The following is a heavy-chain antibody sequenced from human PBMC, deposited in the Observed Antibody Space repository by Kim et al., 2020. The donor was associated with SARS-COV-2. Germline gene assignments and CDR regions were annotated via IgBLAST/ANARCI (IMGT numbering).Heavy chain of an antibody. Sequence: GGSLRLSCAASGFTFSSYAMHWVRQAPGKGLEWVAVISYDGSNKYYVDSVKGRFTISRDNSKNTLYLQMNSLRAEDTAVYYCARDLSQDYDFWSGYYINPGYYYYYGMDVWGQGTTVTVSS. D-gene: IGHD3-3*01. CDR2: ISYDGSNK. J-gene: IGHJ6*02. CDR1: GFTFSSYA. CDR3: ARDLSQDYDFWSGYYINPGYYYYYGMDV. V-gene: IGHV3-30-3*01.